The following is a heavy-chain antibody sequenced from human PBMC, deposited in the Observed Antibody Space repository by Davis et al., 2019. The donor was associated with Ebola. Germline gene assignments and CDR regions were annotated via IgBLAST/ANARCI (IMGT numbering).Heavy chain of an antibody. J-gene: IGHJ6*04. CDR1: GFTFNIFD. D-gene: IGHD1-1*01. Sequence: GGSLRLSCAASGFTFNIFDMHWVRQAPGRGLEWVAFVRSHGSDDHYADSVKGRFTISRDNAKNSLYLQMNSLRAEDTALYYCAKRYGYYYGMDVWGKGTTVTVSS. V-gene: IGHV3-30*02. CDR2: VRSHGSDD. CDR3: AKRYGYYYGMDV.